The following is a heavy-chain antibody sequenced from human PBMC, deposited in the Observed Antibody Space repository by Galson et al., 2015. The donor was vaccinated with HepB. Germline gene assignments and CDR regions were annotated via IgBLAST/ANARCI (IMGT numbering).Heavy chain of an antibody. CDR1: GFTFSSYS. D-gene: IGHD6-13*01. CDR2: ISSSSSYI. J-gene: IGHJ3*02. Sequence: SLRLSCAASGFTFSSYSMNWVRQAPGKGLEWVSSISSSSSYIYYADSVKGRFTISRDNAKNSLYLQMNSLRAEDTAVYYCARPSSSWYRYDAFDIWGQGTMVTVSS. V-gene: IGHV3-21*01. CDR3: ARPSSSWYRYDAFDI.